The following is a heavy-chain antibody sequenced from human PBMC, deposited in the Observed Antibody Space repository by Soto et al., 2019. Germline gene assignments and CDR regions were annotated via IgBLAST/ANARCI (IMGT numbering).Heavy chain of an antibody. V-gene: IGHV1-3*01. CDR3: ARGWDYFAGGGYPYYYDY. CDR2: INAGNGNT. D-gene: IGHD2-8*02. J-gene: IGHJ4*02. CDR1: GYTFTSYA. Sequence: ASVKVSCKASGYTFTSYAMHWVRQAPGQRLEWMGWINAGNGNTKYSQKFQGRVTISVEKSKNQFSLNLSSVTAADTAVYYCARGWDYFAGGGYPYYYDYWGRGTLVTVSS.